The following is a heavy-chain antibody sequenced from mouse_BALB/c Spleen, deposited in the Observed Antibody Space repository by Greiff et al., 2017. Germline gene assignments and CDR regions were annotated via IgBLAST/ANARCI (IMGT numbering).Heavy chain of an antibody. Sequence: DVQLVESGGGLVKPGGSLKLSCAASGFTFSSYTMSWVRQTPEKRLEWVATISSGGGNTYYPDSVKGRFTISRDNAKNNLYLQMSSLRSEDTALYYCARYKDYGSSYDYWGQGTTLTVSS. J-gene: IGHJ2*01. V-gene: IGHV5-9*03. D-gene: IGHD1-1*01. CDR2: ISSGGGNT. CDR3: ARYKDYGSSYDY. CDR1: GFTFSSYT.